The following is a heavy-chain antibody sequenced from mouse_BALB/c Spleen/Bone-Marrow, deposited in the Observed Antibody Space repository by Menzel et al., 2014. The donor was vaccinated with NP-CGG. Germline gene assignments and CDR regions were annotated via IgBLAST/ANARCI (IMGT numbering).Heavy chain of an antibody. V-gene: IGHV1-54*01. Sequence: VQLQQTGAELVRPGTSVKVSCKASGYAFTNYLIEWVKQRPGQGLEWIGVINPGSGGTNYNEKFKGKATLTADKSSSTACMQLSNLTTDDSAVYFGAKDGDYDEGDAMDYWGQGTSVTVSS. CDR3: AKDGDYDEGDAMDY. D-gene: IGHD2-4*01. CDR1: GYAFTNYL. CDR2: INPGSGGT. J-gene: IGHJ4*01.